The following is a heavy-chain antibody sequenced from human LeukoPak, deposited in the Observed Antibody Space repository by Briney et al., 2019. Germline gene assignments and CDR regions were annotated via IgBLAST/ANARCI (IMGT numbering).Heavy chain of an antibody. J-gene: IGHJ5*02. D-gene: IGHD3-10*01. V-gene: IGHV4-59*01. CDR3: AREGYYYGSGANWFDP. CDR2: IYYSGNT. CDR1: GGSISGYY. Sequence: SETLSLTCTVSGGSISGYYWNWIRQPPGKGLEWIGYIYYSGNTNYNPSLKSRVTISLDTSKNQFSLKLSSVTAADTAVYYCAREGYYYGSGANWFDPWGQGTLVTVSS.